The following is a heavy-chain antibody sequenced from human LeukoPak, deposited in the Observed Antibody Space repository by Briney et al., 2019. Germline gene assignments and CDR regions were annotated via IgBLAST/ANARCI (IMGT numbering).Heavy chain of an antibody. Sequence: ASVKVSRKASGYTFSGYYMHWVRQAPGQGLEWMGWIDPNSGGTNYAQKFQGRVTMTRDTSISTAYMELSRLRSDDTAVYYCARDGGGRLGQWLATYYYYYYMDVWGKGTTVTISS. CDR1: GYTFSGYY. D-gene: IGHD6-19*01. CDR3: ARDGGGRLGQWLATYYYYYYMDV. V-gene: IGHV1-2*02. J-gene: IGHJ6*03. CDR2: IDPNSGGT.